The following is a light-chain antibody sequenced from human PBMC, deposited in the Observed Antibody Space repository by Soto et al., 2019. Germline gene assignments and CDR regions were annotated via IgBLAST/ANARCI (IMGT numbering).Light chain of an antibody. CDR3: CSFAGSSTNV. J-gene: IGLJ1*01. V-gene: IGLV2-23*01. Sequence: QSVLNQPASVSGSPGQSITISCTGTSSDVGSYNIVSWYQHHPGKAPKLMIYEGSKRPSGVSDRFSASKSGNTASLTISGLQAEDEADYYCCSFAGSSTNVFGTGTKVTVL. CDR2: EGS. CDR1: SSDVGSYNI.